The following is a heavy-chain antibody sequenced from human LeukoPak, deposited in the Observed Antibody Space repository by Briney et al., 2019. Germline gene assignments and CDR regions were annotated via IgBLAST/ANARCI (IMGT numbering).Heavy chain of an antibody. V-gene: IGHV3-30*19. CDR1: GFTFGDYV. D-gene: IGHD5-18*01. J-gene: IGHJ4*02. CDR3: ARARGDSSPASRYFDY. Sequence: GVSLRLSCAGSGFTFGDYVMHWVRQAPGKGLEWVALIATDGGERYYADSVKGRFTISRDNSKNTLYVQMNSLRAEDTAMYYCARARGDSSPASRYFDYWGQGALVTVSS. CDR2: IATDGGER.